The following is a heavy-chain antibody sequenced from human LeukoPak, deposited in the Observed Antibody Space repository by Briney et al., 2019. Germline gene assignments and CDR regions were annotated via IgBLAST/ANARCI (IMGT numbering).Heavy chain of an antibody. CDR1: GGSISNYY. V-gene: IGHV4-4*07. Sequence: SKTLSLTCTVSGGSISNYYWTWIRQPAGKGLEWIGHVYSSGSTNDNPSLKSRVTMSVDTSKKQFSLKLSSVTAADTAVYYCARGRDGYNPYYYYYMDVWGKGTTVTVSS. J-gene: IGHJ6*03. CDR3: ARGRDGYNPYYYYYMDV. D-gene: IGHD5-24*01. CDR2: VYSSGST.